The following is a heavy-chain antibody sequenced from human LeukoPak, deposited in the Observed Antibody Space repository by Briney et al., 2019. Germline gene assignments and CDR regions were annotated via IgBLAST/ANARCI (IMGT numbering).Heavy chain of an antibody. Sequence: PGGSLRLSCAASGFTFTNYWMHWVRQAPGMGLVWVSRLPPDELGIIYADSVKGRFTVSRDNAKNTVYLQMNSLRAEDTAVYYCARDSHPYSSSSGCDYWGQGTLVTVSS. CDR2: LPPDELGI. V-gene: IGHV3-74*01. CDR1: GFTFTNYW. J-gene: IGHJ4*02. D-gene: IGHD6-6*01. CDR3: ARDSHPYSSSSGCDY.